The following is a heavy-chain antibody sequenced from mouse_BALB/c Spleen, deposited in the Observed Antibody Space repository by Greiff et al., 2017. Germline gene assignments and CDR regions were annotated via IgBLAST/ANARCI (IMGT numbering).Heavy chain of an antibody. Sequence: VQLKESGAELVRPGALVKLSCKASGFNIKDYYMHWVKQRPEQGLEWIGWIDPENGNTIYDPKFQGKASITADTSSNTAYLQLSSLTSEDTAVYYWAKGSYDEGGEFEAYWGQGTLVTGAA. CDR2: IDPENGNT. D-gene: IGHD2-12*01. V-gene: IGHV14-1*02. CDR1: GFNIKDYY. CDR3: AKGSYDEGGEFEAY. J-gene: IGHJ3*01.